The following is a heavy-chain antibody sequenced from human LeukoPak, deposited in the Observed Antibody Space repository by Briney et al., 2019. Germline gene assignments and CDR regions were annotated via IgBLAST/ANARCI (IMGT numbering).Heavy chain of an antibody. V-gene: IGHV4-59*01. CDR2: IYYSGST. Sequence: NPSETLSLTCAVYGGSFSGYYWSWIRQPPGKGLEWIGYIYYSGSTNYNPSLKSRVTISVDTSKNQFSLKLSSVTAADTAVYYCARELPVYSSSSQWFDPWGQGTLVTVSS. CDR3: ARELPVYSSSSQWFDP. CDR1: GGSFSGYY. J-gene: IGHJ5*02. D-gene: IGHD6-6*01.